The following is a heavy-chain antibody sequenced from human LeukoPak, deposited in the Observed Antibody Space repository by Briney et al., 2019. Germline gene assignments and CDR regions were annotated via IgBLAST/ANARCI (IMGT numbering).Heavy chain of an antibody. CDR1: GFTFSSYW. D-gene: IGHD7-27*01. CDR3: ARANLGAFDV. V-gene: IGHV3-74*01. Sequence: PGRSLRLSCAASGFTFSSYWMHWVRQAPGKGLVWVPRSNSDGSTTNCADSVKGRFTISIDNARNTLLLQMNSLRGEDTAVYYCARANLGAFDVWGQGTMVTVSS. CDR2: SNSDGSTT. J-gene: IGHJ3*01.